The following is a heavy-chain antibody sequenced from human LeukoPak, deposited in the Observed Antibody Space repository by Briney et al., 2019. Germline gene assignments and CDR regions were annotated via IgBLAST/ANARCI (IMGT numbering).Heavy chain of an antibody. CDR2: LYDSESD. J-gene: IGHJ5*02. D-gene: IGHD3-3*01. Sequence: SETLSLTCSVSGGSISSYYWTWIRQPAGKGLEGIGRLYDSESDNNNPSLKSRVTISLDRSKNQFSLQLKSVTAADTAVYYCARGHDFGNWFDPWGQGILVIVSS. V-gene: IGHV4-4*07. CDR3: ARGHDFGNWFDP. CDR1: GGSISSYY.